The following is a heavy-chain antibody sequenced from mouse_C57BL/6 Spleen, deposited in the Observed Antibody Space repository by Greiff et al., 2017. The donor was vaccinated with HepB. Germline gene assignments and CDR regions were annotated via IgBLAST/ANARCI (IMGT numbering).Heavy chain of an antibody. CDR2: IHPNSGST. CDR3: ATRDYSNYAFAY. V-gene: IGHV1-64*01. Sequence: QVQLQQSGAELVKPGASVKLSCKASGYTFTSYWMHWVKQRPGQGLEWIGMIHPNSGSTNYNEKFKSKATLTVDKSSSTAYMQLSSLTSEDSAVYYCATRDYSNYAFAYWGQGTLVTVSA. CDR1: GYTFTSYW. J-gene: IGHJ3*01. D-gene: IGHD2-5*01.